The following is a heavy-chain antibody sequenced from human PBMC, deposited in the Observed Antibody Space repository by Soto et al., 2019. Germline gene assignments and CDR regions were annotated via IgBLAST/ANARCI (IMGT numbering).Heavy chain of an antibody. J-gene: IGHJ6*02. CDR3: ARGPTYYDFWSGYYYYYYGMDV. CDR1: GFTFDDYA. Sequence: PGGSLRLSCAASGFTFDDYAMHWVRQTPGKGLEWVSGISWNSGNVAYAGSVRGRFTISRDNAKNSLYLQMNSLRAEDTAVYYCARGPTYYDFWSGYYYYYYGMDVWGQGTTVTVSS. CDR2: ISWNSGNV. V-gene: IGHV3-9*01. D-gene: IGHD3-3*01.